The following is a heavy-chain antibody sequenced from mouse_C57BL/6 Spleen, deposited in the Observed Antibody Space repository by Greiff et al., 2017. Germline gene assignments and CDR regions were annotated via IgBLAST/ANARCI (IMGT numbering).Heavy chain of an antibody. CDR3: AREDYYGSSYDFYCEV. V-gene: IGHV1-62-3*01. CDR2: FDPNSGGT. Sequence: VQLQQPGAELVKPGASVKMSCKASGYTFTSYWMHWVKQRHGRGLEWIGRFDPNSGGTKYNEKFKSKAKLTVEKPSSTAYMQLSSLTSEDSAVYYCAREDYYGSSYDFYCEVWGTETTVTVST. J-gene: IGHJ1*03. CDR1: GYTFTSYW. D-gene: IGHD1-1*01.